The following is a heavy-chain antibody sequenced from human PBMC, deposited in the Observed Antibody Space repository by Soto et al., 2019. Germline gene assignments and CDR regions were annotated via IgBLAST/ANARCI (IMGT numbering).Heavy chain of an antibody. CDR3: ASLNYYDSSGSLFDP. V-gene: IGHV3-53*01. CDR2: IYSGGST. D-gene: IGHD3-22*01. Sequence: GGSLRLSCAASGFTVSSNYMSWVRQAPGKGLEWVSVIYSGGSTYYADSVKGRFTISRDNSKNTLYLQMNSLRAEDTAVYYCASLNYYDSSGSLFDPWGQGTLVTVSS. J-gene: IGHJ5*02. CDR1: GFTVSSNY.